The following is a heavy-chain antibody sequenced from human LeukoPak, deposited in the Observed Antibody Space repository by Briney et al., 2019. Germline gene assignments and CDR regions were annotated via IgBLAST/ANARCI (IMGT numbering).Heavy chain of an antibody. CDR3: ASGGRRTPDCYYMDV. J-gene: IGHJ6*03. Sequence: SETLSLTCTVSGGSISSSSYYWGWIRQPPGKGLEWIGSIYYSGSTYYNPSLKSRVTISVDTSKNQFSLKLSSVTAADTAVYYCASGGRRTPDCYYMDVWGKGTTVTISS. D-gene: IGHD3-16*01. V-gene: IGHV4-39*01. CDR1: GGSISSSSYY. CDR2: IYYSGST.